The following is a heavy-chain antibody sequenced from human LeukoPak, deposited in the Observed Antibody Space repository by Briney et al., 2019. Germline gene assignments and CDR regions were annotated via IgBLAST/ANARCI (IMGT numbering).Heavy chain of an antibody. Sequence: SETLSLTCAVYGGSFSGYYWSWIRQPPGKGLEWIADINHSGSTNYNPSLTSRVTISVVTSKNQFSLKLSTVTAAGTAEYYCAGLEDSTSRTFDPWGQGTLVTVSS. CDR3: AGLEDSTSRTFDP. CDR1: GGSFSGYY. CDR2: INHSGST. D-gene: IGHD6-13*01. V-gene: IGHV4-34*01. J-gene: IGHJ5*02.